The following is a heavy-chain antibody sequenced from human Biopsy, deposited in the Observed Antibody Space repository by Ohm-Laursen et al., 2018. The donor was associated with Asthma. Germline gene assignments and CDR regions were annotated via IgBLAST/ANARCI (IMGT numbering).Heavy chain of an antibody. CDR1: GGTFNTYV. J-gene: IGHJ4*02. CDR3: ARKAGSCISRTCYSLDF. CDR2: INSVFGTT. V-gene: IGHV1-69*01. D-gene: IGHD2-2*01. Sequence: SSVKVACTSLGGTFNTYVIGWVRQAPGQGLEWMGGINSVFGTTTYPQKFQDRVTITADDSTSTVYMELSSLRSEDTAVYYCARKAGSCISRTCYSLDFWGQGTLVTVSS.